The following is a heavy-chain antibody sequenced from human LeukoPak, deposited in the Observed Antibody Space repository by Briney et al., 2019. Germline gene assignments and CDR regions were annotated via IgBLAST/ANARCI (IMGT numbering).Heavy chain of an antibody. CDR3: ARKGGIYCNDGCFHDAFDI. V-gene: IGHV3-7*01. CDR1: GFMFNNYW. CDR2: INGDGSES. J-gene: IGHJ3*02. Sequence: GGSLRLSCAASGFMFNNYWMNWVRQAPGKGLEWVANINGDGSESHSVGSVEGRFTISRDNAKNSLYLQMNSLRGEDTAVYYCARKGGIYCNDGCFHDAFDIWGQGTTVTVSS. D-gene: IGHD2/OR15-2a*01.